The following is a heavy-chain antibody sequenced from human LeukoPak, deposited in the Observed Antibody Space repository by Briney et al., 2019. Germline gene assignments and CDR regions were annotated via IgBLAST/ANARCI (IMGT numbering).Heavy chain of an antibody. Sequence: ASVKVSCKASGYTFTSYGISWVRQAPGQGLEWMGWISAYNGNTNYAQKLQGRVTMTTDTSTSTAYMELRSLRSDDTAVYYCARDRTDIVVVPAEFTYNWFDPWGQGTLVTVSS. CDR1: GYTFTSYG. V-gene: IGHV1-18*01. CDR2: ISAYNGNT. CDR3: ARDRTDIVVVPAEFTYNWFDP. J-gene: IGHJ5*02. D-gene: IGHD2-2*01.